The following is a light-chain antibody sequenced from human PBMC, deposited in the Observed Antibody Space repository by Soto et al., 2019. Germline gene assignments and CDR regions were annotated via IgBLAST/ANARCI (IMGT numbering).Light chain of an antibody. CDR3: QQYYSYSRT. J-gene: IGKJ1*01. V-gene: IGKV1-5*01. CDR1: QTVSSW. Sequence: DIQMTQSPSTLSASVGDRVTITCRASQTVSSWLAWYQQKPGKAPKLLSYDVSSLESGVPSRFSGSGSGTEFTLTISSLQPDDFATYYCQQYYSYSRTFGQGTKVEVK. CDR2: DVS.